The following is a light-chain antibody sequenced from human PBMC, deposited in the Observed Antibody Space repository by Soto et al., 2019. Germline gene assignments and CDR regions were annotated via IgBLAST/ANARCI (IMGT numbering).Light chain of an antibody. CDR1: QSVNSK. J-gene: IGKJ5*01. CDR3: QQYNNWPPIT. CDR2: GAS. V-gene: IGKV3-15*01. Sequence: EIVMTQSPATPSLSPGERGSLSLRASQSVNSKLAWYQQKPGQAPRLLIYGASTRATGIPARFSGSGSGTEFTLTISSLQSEDFAVYFCQQYNNWPPITFGQGTRLEIK.